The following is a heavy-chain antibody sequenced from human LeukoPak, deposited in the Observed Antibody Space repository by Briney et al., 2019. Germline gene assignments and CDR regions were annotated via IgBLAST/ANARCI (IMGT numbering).Heavy chain of an antibody. Sequence: GGSLRLSCAASGFTFSDYYMSWIRQAPGKGLEWVSAISGSGGSTYYADSVKGRFTISRDNAKNSLSLQMNSLRAEDTAVYYCIVFAVTGTLGFDYWGQGTLVTVSS. D-gene: IGHD6-19*01. CDR1: GFTFSDYY. J-gene: IGHJ4*02. V-gene: IGHV3-11*04. CDR2: ISGSGGST. CDR3: IVFAVTGTLGFDY.